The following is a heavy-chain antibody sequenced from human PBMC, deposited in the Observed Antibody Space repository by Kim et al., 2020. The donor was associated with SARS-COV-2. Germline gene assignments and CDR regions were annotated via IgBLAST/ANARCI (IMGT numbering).Heavy chain of an antibody. V-gene: IGHV3-74*01. Sequence: SSTIYARAVQVRFTISRDNAKHTLYLQMNSLRVEDTAVYYCVGYPLSGIDYWGQGTLVTVSS. D-gene: IGHD1-20*01. J-gene: IGHJ4*02. CDR2: SST. CDR3: VGYPLSGIDY.